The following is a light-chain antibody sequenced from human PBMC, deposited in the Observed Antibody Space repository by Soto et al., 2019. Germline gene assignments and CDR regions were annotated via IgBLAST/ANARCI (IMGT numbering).Light chain of an antibody. CDR2: EAS. CDR3: LHDYIYPRT. CDR1: QDIGIE. V-gene: IGKV1-6*01. Sequence: AIQMTQSPSSLSASVGDRVTLTCRASQDIGIEVGLYQQRPGEPPKLLIYEASTGQSGVPSRFSGSGSGTGFTLKITSLKPAEFATDECLHDYIYPRTFGQGTKVEIK. J-gene: IGKJ1*01.